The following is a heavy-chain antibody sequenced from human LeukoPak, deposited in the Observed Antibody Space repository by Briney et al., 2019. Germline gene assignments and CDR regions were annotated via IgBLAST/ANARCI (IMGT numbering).Heavy chain of an antibody. CDR1: GYSFTTYW. CDR3: ASNWTFDY. CDR2: IYPGDSDS. V-gene: IGHV5-51*01. D-gene: IGHD1-1*01. Sequence: GESLKISCKGSGYSFTTYWIGWVRQMPGKGLEWMGIIYPGDSDSTYSPSFQGQVTISVDKSLSTAYLQWSSLKASDTAMYYCASNWTFDYWGQGTLVTVSS. J-gene: IGHJ4*02.